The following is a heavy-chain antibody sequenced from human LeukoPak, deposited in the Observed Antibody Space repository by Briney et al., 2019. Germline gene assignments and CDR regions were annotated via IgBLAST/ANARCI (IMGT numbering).Heavy chain of an antibody. CDR2: IKSRADGGTT. D-gene: IGHD3-3*01. Sequence: GGSLRLSCAASGFSVINAWMSWVRQAPGQGLEWVGRIKSRADGGTTGYAAPVEGRFSISRDDSENTLYLQMNSLQIDDTALYYCLIFPGRWGQGTLVTVSS. CDR3: LIFPGR. CDR1: GFSVINAW. V-gene: IGHV3-15*05. J-gene: IGHJ4*02.